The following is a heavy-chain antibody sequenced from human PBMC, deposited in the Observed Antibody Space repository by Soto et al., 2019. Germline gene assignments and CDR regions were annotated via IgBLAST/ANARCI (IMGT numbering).Heavy chain of an antibody. D-gene: IGHD2-2*01. V-gene: IGHV3-23*01. Sequence: PGGSLRLSCAASGFSFSNYAMSWVRQAPGKGLEWVSGISARGGSTYYADSVKGRFTISRDNSKNTLYLQMNSLRAEDTAVYYCARGGGYCSSTSCYARQWLVPGGFDYWGQGT. CDR2: ISARGGST. CDR3: ARGGGYCSSTSCYARQWLVPGGFDY. J-gene: IGHJ4*02. CDR1: GFSFSNYA.